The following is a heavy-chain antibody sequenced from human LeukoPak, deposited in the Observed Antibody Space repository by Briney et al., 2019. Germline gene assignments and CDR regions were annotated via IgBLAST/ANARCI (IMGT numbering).Heavy chain of an antibody. J-gene: IGHJ3*02. V-gene: IGHV4-59*12. CDR1: GGSISSYY. Sequence: SETLSFTCTVSGGSISSYYWSWIRQPPGKGLEWIGYIYYSGSTNYNPSLKSRVTISVDTSKNQFSLKLSSVTAADTAVYYCARTIDSGSSRYAFDIWGQGTMVTVSS. CDR2: IYYSGST. D-gene: IGHD1-26*01. CDR3: ARTIDSGSSRYAFDI.